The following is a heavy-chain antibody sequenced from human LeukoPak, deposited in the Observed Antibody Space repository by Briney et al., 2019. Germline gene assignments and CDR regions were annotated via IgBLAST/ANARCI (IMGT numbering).Heavy chain of an antibody. D-gene: IGHD3-10*01. CDR2: ITGTT. J-gene: IGHJ4*02. CDR1: GFTFSSYA. V-gene: IGHV3-23*01. Sequence: PGGSLRLSCAASGFTFSSYAMSWVRQAPGKGLQWVSTITGTTHYADSVRGRFTISRDNSKNTLYLQMNSLRAEDTAVYYCAKTVVRGYYFDYWGQGTLVTVSS. CDR3: AKTVVRGYYFDY.